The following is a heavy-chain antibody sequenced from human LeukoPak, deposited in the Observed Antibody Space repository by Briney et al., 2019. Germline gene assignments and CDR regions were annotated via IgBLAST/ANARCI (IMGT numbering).Heavy chain of an antibody. CDR3: ARDQRPYCGGECYCAIDL. CDR2: IGHTGSPA. CDR1: GFTFSSHS. J-gene: IGHJ3*01. Sequence: PGGSLRLSCEASGFTFSSHSMTWVRQAPGKTLEWTSYIGHTGSPAHYADSVRGRFTISRDNAKNSLYLQMNSLTVEDTAVYYCARDQRPYCGGECYCAIDLWGRGTLVTVSS. V-gene: IGHV3-48*01. D-gene: IGHD2-21*01.